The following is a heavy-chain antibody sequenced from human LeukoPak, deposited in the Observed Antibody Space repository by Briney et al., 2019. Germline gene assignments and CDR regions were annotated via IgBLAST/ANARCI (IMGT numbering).Heavy chain of an antibody. J-gene: IGHJ4*02. D-gene: IGHD1-26*01. Sequence: GGSLRLSCAASGFTFSNYGVSWVRQAPGKGLEWVGRIKSKIDGGTTDYAAPVKGRFTISRDDSQKTLYLQMNSLETEDTGVYYCTSSGSSGAGDFDFWGQGTLVTVSS. V-gene: IGHV3-15*01. CDR2: IKSKIDGGTT. CDR3: TSSGSSGAGDFDF. CDR1: GFTFSNYG.